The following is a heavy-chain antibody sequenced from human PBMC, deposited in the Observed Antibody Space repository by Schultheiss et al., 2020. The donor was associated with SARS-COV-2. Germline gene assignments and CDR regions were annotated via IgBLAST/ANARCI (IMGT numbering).Heavy chain of an antibody. V-gene: IGHV3-23*01. Sequence: GGSLRLSCAASGFTFSSYSMNWVRQAPGKGLVWVSAISGSGGSTYYADSVKGRFTISRDNSKNTLYLQMNSLRAEDTAVYYCAKGWLFRGGAFDIWGQGTMVTVSS. D-gene: IGHD3-22*01. CDR3: AKGWLFRGGAFDI. CDR2: ISGSGGST. J-gene: IGHJ3*02. CDR1: GFTFSSYS.